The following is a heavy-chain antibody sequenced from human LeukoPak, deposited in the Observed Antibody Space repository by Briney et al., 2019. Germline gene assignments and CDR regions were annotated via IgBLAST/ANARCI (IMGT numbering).Heavy chain of an antibody. CDR1: GFTFSGYG. Sequence: GGTLRLSCAASGFTFSGYGMSWVRQAPGKWLEWVSAISGSGGSTYYADSVKGRFTISRDNAKTSLYLQMNSLRAEDTAVYYCARHLSGVTGYTYGRGIDYWGQGTLVTVSS. CDR3: ARHLSGVTGYTYGRGIDY. CDR2: ISGSGGST. V-gene: IGHV3-23*01. D-gene: IGHD5-18*01. J-gene: IGHJ4*02.